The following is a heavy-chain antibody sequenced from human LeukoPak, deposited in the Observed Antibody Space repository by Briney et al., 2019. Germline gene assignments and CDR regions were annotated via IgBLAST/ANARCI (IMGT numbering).Heavy chain of an antibody. V-gene: IGHV3-7*01. CDR1: GFTFSNYW. CDR3: TRDPYYSFDY. CDR2: IKQDGSEK. Sequence: PGGSLRLSCAAYGFTFSNYWMSWVRQAPGKGLEWVANIKQDGSEKYYVDSVKGRFTISRDNAKNSLYLQMNSLRAEDTAVYYCTRDPYYSFDYWGQGTLVTVSS. D-gene: IGHD2-21*01. J-gene: IGHJ4*02.